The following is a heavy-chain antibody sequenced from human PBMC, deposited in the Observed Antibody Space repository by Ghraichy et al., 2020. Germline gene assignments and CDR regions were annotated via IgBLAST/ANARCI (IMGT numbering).Heavy chain of an antibody. Sequence: SETLSLTCTVSGGSISSYYWSWTPQPPGKGLEWIGYIYYSGSTNYNPSLKSRVTISVDTSKNQFSLKLSSVTAADTAVYYCARANGYNLLYFDSWGQGTLVTVSS. CDR1: GGSISSYY. V-gene: IGHV4-59*01. D-gene: IGHD5-24*01. J-gene: IGHJ4*02. CDR3: ARANGYNLLYFDS. CDR2: IYYSGST.